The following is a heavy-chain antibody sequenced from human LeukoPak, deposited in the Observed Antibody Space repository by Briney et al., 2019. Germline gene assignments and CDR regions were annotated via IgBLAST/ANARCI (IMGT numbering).Heavy chain of an antibody. J-gene: IGHJ6*03. CDR1: GFIFSSYA. CDR3: AKLWTVTTPGGYYMDV. D-gene: IGHD4-17*01. CDR2: ISYDGSNK. Sequence: PGGSLRLSCAASGFIFSSYAMHWVRQAPGKGLEWVAVISYDGSNKYYADSVKGRFTISRDNSKNTLYLQMNSLRAEDTAVYYCAKLWTVTTPGGYYMDVWGKGTTVTVSS. V-gene: IGHV3-30*18.